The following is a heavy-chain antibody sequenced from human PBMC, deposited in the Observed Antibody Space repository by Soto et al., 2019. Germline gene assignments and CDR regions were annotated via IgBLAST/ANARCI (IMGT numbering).Heavy chain of an antibody. CDR1: EFTFSRYA. J-gene: IGHJ4*02. CDR3: AKQTGYSGYNGYYSDY. D-gene: IGHD5-12*01. V-gene: IGHV3-23*01. CDR2: ISASGGST. Sequence: EVQLLESGGGLVQPGGSLRLSCAASEFTFSRYAMSWVRQAPGKGLERVSAISASGGSTYYADSEKGRFTISRDNSKNTLYLQMNSLRAEDTAVYYCAKQTGYSGYNGYYSDYWGQGTLVTVSS.